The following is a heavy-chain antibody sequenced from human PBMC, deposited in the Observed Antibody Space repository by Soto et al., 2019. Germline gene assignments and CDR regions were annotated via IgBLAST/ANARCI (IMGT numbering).Heavy chain of an antibody. CDR3: AKSGCYHTYYFDF. V-gene: IGHV4-39*01. D-gene: IGHD2-2*01. CDR1: GGSISRSSIY. CDR2: IFYSGYT. Sequence: WETLTLTCTASGGSISRSSIYWGWIRQPQGKGLEWIGSIFYSGYTYDNPSQKSRVTISVDTSNNPYSLKLNYRTAADTAVYYCAKSGCYHTYYFDFWGQGALVTVSS. J-gene: IGHJ4*02.